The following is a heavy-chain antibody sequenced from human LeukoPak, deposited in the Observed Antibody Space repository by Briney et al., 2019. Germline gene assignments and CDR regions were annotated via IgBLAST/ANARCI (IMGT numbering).Heavy chain of an antibody. D-gene: IGHD6-13*01. J-gene: IGHJ6*03. Sequence: PGGSLRLSCAASGFTFSSYSMNWVRQAPGKGLEWVSSISSISSYIYYADSVKGRFTISRDNAKNSLYLQMNSLRAEDTAVYYCARVAAAGTLYYYYYYMDVWGKGTTVTVSS. V-gene: IGHV3-21*01. CDR3: ARVAAAGTLYYYYYYMDV. CDR1: GFTFSSYS. CDR2: ISSISSYI.